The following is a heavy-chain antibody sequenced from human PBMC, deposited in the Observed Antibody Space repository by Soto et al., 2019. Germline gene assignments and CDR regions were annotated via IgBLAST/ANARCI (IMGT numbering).Heavy chain of an antibody. CDR1: GFTFRTYT. CDR2: IRGFSPYT. D-gene: IGHD3-10*01. Sequence: LGGSLRLSCISSGFTFRTYTMNWVRQAPGKGLEWVSGIRGFSPYTFYAESVKGRFTISRDNAKNSVFLQMDSLRAEDTAVYYCARDRGYDAHDYYYNAMDVWGQGTTVTVSS. V-gene: IGHV3-21*01. CDR3: ARDRGYDAHDYYYNAMDV. J-gene: IGHJ6*01.